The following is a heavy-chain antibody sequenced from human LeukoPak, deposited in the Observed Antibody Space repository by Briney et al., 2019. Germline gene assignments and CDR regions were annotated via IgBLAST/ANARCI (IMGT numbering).Heavy chain of an antibody. CDR1: GYTFTDYY. V-gene: IGHV1-2*02. CDR3: ARGQVLSSGYYNWFDP. J-gene: IGHJ5*02. D-gene: IGHD3-22*01. CDR2: INPNSGGT. Sequence: ASVKVSCKASGYTFTDYYMHWVRQAPGQGLEWMGWINPNSGGTTYAQKFQGRATMTRETSISTAYMELSRLRSDDTAVFYCARGQVLSSGYYNWFDPWGQGTLVTVSS.